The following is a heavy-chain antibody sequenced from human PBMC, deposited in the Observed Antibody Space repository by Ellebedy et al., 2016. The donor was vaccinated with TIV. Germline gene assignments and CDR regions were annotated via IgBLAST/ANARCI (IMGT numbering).Heavy chain of an antibody. J-gene: IGHJ3*02. Sequence: LRLSXTVSGGSISSGGYYWSWIRQHPGKGLEWLGYVYYSGNTYYNPSLKSRVTISVDTSKNQFSLKLSSVTAADTAVYYCARFPPPRGSRGLDAFDIWGQGTMVTVSS. V-gene: IGHV4-31*03. D-gene: IGHD3-10*01. CDR1: GGSISSGGYY. CDR2: VYYSGNT. CDR3: ARFPPPRGSRGLDAFDI.